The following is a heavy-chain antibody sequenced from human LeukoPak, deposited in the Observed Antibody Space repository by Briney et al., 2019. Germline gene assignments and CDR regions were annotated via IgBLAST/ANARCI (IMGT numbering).Heavy chain of an antibody. CDR2: ISVYNGDT. V-gene: IGHV1-18*01. D-gene: IGHD4-11*01. J-gene: IGHJ4*02. CDR3: ARDPVLNDYSNFAEDYYFDY. CDR1: GYTFPNYG. Sequence: ASVKVSCKASGYTFPNYGFTWVRQAPGQGLEWMGWISVYNGDTNYAQKLQGRVTMTTDTSTTTVYMELRSLRSDDTAVYYFARDPVLNDYSNFAEDYYFDYWGQGTLVTVSS.